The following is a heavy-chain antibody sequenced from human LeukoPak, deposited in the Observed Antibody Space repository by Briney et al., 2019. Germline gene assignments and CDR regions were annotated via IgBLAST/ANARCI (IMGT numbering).Heavy chain of an antibody. CDR3: ARGHDILTGNYDY. CDR1: GYTFTSYA. V-gene: IGHV1-3*01. D-gene: IGHD3-9*01. J-gene: IGHJ4*02. Sequence: DSVKVSCKASGYTFTSYAMHWVRQAPGQRPEWMGWINAGNGNTKYSQKFQGRVTITRDTSASTVYMELSSLRSEDTAVHYCARGHDILTGNYDYWGQGTLVTVSS. CDR2: INAGNGNT.